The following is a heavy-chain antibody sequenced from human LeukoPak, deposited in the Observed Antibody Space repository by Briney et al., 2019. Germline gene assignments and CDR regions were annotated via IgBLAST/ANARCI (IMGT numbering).Heavy chain of an antibody. V-gene: IGHV1-69*05. CDR1: GGTFSSYA. CDR2: IIPIFGTA. J-gene: IGHJ3*02. CDR3: ALYYYTPKAFDI. D-gene: IGHD3-3*01. Sequence: ASVKVSCKASGGTFSSYAISWVRQAPGQGLEWMGGIIPIFGTANYAQKFQGRVTITTDESTSTAYMELSRLRSDDTAVYYCALYYYTPKAFDIWGQGTMVTVSS.